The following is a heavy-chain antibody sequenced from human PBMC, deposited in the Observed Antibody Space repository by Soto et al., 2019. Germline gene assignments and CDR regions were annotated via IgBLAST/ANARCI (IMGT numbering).Heavy chain of an antibody. D-gene: IGHD1-1*01. CDR1: GFTFSSYG. CDR2: LQQYGIEK. J-gene: IGHJ4*02. CDR3: ATDLDGKQN. Sequence: GGSLRLSCAASGFTFSSYGMQWVRQAPGKVLEWVARLQQYGIEKYHADSVEGRFTISRDNAKSALYLLMNSLRAEVTAVYFCATDLDGKQNWGQGTLVTVSS. V-gene: IGHV3-7*01.